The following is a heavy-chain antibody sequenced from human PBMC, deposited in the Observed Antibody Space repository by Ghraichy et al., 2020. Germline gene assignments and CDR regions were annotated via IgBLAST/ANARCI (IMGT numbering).Heavy chain of an antibody. V-gene: IGHV3-7*03. CDR1: GFTFSSYW. D-gene: IGHD4-17*01. CDR2: IKQDGSEK. J-gene: IGHJ4*02. CDR3: ARGEYDYGDTPFFDY. Sequence: GGSLRLSCAASGFTFSSYWMSWVRQAPGKGLEWVANIKQDGSEKYYVDSVKGRFTISRDNAKNSLYLQMNSLRAEDTAMYYCARGEYDYGDTPFFDYWGQGTLVTVSS.